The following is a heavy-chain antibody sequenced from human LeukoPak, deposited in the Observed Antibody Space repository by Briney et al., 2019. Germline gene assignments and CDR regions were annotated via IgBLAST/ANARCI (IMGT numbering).Heavy chain of an antibody. J-gene: IGHJ4*02. D-gene: IGHD1-14*01. CDR3: ASRPRADMGPLDY. CDR1: GFTFSNAW. V-gene: IGHV3-23*01. CDR2: ITGDGTRT. Sequence: GGSLRLSCAASGFTFSNAWMTWVRQAPGKGLEWVASITGDGTRTYYTDSVKGRFTISRDNSKNTLYLQMNSLRADETAIYYCASRPRADMGPLDYWGQGTLVTVST.